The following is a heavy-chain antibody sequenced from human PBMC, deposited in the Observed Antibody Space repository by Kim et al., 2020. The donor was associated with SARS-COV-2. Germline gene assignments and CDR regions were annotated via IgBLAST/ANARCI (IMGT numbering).Heavy chain of an antibody. D-gene: IGHD5-12*01. CDR1: GYTFTSYG. CDR2: ISAYNGNT. CDR3: ASSVSRGYIVATSGWGDYYYGMDV. Sequence: ASVKVSCKASGYTFTSYGISWVRQAPGQGLEWMGWISAYNGNTNYAQKLQGRVTMTTDTSTSTAYMELRSLRSDDTAVYYCASSVSRGYIVATSGWGDYYYGMDVWGQGTTVTVSS. V-gene: IGHV1-18*01. J-gene: IGHJ6*02.